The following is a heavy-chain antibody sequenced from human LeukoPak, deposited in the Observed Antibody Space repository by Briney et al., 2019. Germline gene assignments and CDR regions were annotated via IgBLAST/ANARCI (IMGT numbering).Heavy chain of an antibody. D-gene: IGHD5-24*01. J-gene: IGHJ4*02. CDR2: IFPYASET. CDR1: ACSFISYC. V-gene: IGHV5-51*01. Sequence: LQTPTWGLACSFISYCSASGRRQPAKELVWMVIIFPYASETRYNPSFKSQVTISAATSNSHSYLKWSTVRAADTAIYYCARASRDGHNQNFDHWGQGTMVSVSS. CDR3: ARASRDGHNQNFDH.